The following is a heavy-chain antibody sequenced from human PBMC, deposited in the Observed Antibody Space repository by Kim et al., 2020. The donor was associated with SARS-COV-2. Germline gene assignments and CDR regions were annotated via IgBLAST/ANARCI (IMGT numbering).Heavy chain of an antibody. CDR3: GVDGEYYFDY. D-gene: IGHD3-10*01. V-gene: IGHV3-23*03. Sequence: STSYAASVKGQLTTTRDNSKNPLYLQLNSLRAEDTAVYYCGVDGEYYFDYWGQGTLVTVSS. CDR2: ST. J-gene: IGHJ4*02.